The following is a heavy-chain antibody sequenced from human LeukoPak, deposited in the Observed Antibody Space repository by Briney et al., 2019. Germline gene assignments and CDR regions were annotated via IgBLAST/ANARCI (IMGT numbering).Heavy chain of an antibody. Sequence: GGSLRLSCAASGFTVSSNYMSWVRQAPGKGLEWVSVIYSGGRTYFADSVKGRFTISRDNSKNTLYLQMNSLRAEDTAVYFCARVLSGRGSLYSYYYYMDVWGKGTTVTISS. D-gene: IGHD3-16*02. CDR1: GFTVSSNY. J-gene: IGHJ6*03. CDR3: ARVLSGRGSLYSYYYYMDV. V-gene: IGHV3-53*01. CDR2: IYSGGRT.